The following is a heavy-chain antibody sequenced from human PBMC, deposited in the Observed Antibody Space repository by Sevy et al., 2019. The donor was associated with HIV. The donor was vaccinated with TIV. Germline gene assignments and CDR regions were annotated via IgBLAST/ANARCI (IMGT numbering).Heavy chain of an antibody. V-gene: IGHV3-23*01. CDR3: ANARYDILTGYSYYYYGMDV. CDR1: GFTFSSYA. Sequence: GGSLRLSCAASGFTFSSYAMSWVRQAPGKGLEWVSAISGSGGSTYYADSVKGRFTISRDNSKNTLDLQMNSLRAEATAVYYCANARYDILTGYSYYYYGMDVWGQGTTVTVSS. J-gene: IGHJ6*02. CDR2: ISGSGGST. D-gene: IGHD3-9*01.